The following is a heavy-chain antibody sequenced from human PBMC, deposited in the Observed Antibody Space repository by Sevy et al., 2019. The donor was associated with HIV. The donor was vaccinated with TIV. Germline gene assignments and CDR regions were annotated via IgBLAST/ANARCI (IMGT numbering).Heavy chain of an antibody. CDR3: ARDEGDGYNYFDY. CDR2: IYTSGST. CDR1: GGSISSYS. Sequence: SETLSLTCTVSGGSISSYSWSWIRQPAGKGLEWIGRIYTSGSTNYNPSPKSRVTMSVDTSKNQFSLKLFSVTAADTAVYYCARDEGDGYNYFDYWGQGTLVTVSS. D-gene: IGHD5-12*01. V-gene: IGHV4-4*07. J-gene: IGHJ4*02.